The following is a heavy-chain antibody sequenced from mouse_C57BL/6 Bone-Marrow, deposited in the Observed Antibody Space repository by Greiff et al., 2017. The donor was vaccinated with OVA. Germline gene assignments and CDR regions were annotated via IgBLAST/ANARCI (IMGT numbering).Heavy chain of an antibody. CDR3: ARHWDYGSFLDY. J-gene: IGHJ2*01. CDR1: GFTFSSYG. CDR2: ISSGGSYT. V-gene: IGHV5-6*01. Sequence: EVKLMESGGDLVKPGGSLKLSCAASGFTFSSYGMSWVRQTPDKRLEWVATISSGGSYTYYPDSVKGQFTISRENAKNTLYLQLSSRKSEDTAMYYCARHWDYGSFLDYWGQGTTLTVSS. D-gene: IGHD1-1*01.